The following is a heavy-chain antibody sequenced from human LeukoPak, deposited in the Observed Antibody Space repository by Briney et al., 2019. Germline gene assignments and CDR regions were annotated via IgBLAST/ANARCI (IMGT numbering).Heavy chain of an antibody. CDR1: GDSIGTYY. D-gene: IGHD6-19*01. CDR3: ARGVWLARDY. V-gene: IGHV4-59*01. J-gene: IGHJ4*02. CDR2: VNLSGST. Sequence: PSETLSLTCTISGDSIGTYYWSWIRQSPGKGLEWIGDVNLSGSTYYNPSLNYNPSLKSRVSISIDTSKNQFSLKLTSVTAADTAVYYCARGVWLARDYWGQGTLVTVSS.